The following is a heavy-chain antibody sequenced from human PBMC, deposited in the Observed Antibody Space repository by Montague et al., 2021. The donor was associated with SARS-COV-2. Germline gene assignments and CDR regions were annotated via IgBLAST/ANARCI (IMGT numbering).Heavy chain of an antibody. V-gene: IGHV3-49*04. CDR2: IRSKAYGGTT. CDR3: TRVRYSSSWYFYYGLDV. J-gene: IGHJ6*02. CDR1: GFTFDDYA. Sequence: SLRLSCAASGFTFDDYAMSWVRQAPGKGLEWVGFIRSKAYGGTTDHAASVEGRFTISRDDSKSIAYLQMNSLKTEDTAVYYCTRVRYSSSWYFYYGLDVWGQGTTVTVSS. D-gene: IGHD6-13*01.